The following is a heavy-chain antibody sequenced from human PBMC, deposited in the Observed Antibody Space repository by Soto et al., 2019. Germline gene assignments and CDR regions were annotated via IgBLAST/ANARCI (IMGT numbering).Heavy chain of an antibody. CDR1: GYTFTSYG. V-gene: IGHV1-18*01. Sequence: GASVKVCCKASGYTFTSYGIRWVRQAPGQGLEWMGWISAYNGNTNYAQKLQGRVTMTTDTSTSTAYMELRSLRSDDTAVYYCASQVGATTPFDYWGQGTLVTVSS. J-gene: IGHJ4*02. CDR2: ISAYNGNT. D-gene: IGHD1-26*01. CDR3: ASQVGATTPFDY.